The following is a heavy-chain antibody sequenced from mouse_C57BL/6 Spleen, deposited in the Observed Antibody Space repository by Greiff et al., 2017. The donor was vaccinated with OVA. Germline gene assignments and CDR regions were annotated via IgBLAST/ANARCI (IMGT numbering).Heavy chain of an antibody. Sequence: VHVKQSGAELVRPGASVKLSCTASGFNIKDYYMHWVKQRPEQGLEWIGRIDPEDGDTEYAPKFQGKATMTADTSSNTAYLQLSSLTSEDTAVYYCTVTAQTPFDYWGQGTTLTVSS. CDR2: IDPEDGDT. CDR1: GFNIKDYY. V-gene: IGHV14-1*01. CDR3: TVTAQTPFDY. D-gene: IGHD3-2*02. J-gene: IGHJ2*01.